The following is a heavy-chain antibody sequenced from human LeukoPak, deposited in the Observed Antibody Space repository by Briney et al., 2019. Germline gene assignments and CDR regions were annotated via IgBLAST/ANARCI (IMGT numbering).Heavy chain of an antibody. CDR1: SGSIRSSNYH. Sequence: SETLSLTCTVSSGSIRSSNYHWHWIRQPAGKGLEWIGRIYSSGTTNYNPSLKSRVTISVDTSKNQFSLKLSSVTAADTAVYYCATERGFYFDYWAQGPLVTVSS. CDR2: IYSSGTT. J-gene: IGHJ4*02. D-gene: IGHD3-10*01. V-gene: IGHV4-61*02. CDR3: ATERGFYFDY.